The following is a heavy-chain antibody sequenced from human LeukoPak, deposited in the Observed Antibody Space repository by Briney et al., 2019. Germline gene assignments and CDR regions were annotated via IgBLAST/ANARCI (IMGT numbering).Heavy chain of an antibody. V-gene: IGHV1-2*02. J-gene: IGHJ6*03. CDR1: GYTFTSYY. CDR2: INPNSGGT. CDR3: ARVIAARGHYFYMDV. D-gene: IGHD6-6*01. Sequence: ASVKVSCKASGYTFTSYYMHWVRQAPGRGLEWMGWINPNSGGTNYAQKFQGRVTMTTDTSTSTAYMDLRSLLSDDSAVYYCARVIAARGHYFYMDVWGKGTTVTVSS.